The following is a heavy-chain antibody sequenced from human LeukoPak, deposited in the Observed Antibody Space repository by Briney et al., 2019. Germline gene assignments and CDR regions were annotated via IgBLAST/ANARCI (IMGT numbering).Heavy chain of an antibody. CDR3: ARDFSGKWEQLTGWWLGP. J-gene: IGHJ5*02. CDR1: GYTLGTHW. V-gene: IGHV1-46*01. D-gene: IGHD1-26*01. CDR2: INPRGDFR. Sequence: GASVKVSCTASGYTLGTHWMHWVRQAAGQGLEWMGIINPRGDFRSYAQTFQGRIIVTRDMSTRTLYMELSDLRPEDTAVYYCARDFSGKWEQLTGWWLGPWGQGTLVIVSS.